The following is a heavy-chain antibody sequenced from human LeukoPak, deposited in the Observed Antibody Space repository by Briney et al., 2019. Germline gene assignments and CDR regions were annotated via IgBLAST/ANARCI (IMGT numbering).Heavy chain of an antibody. D-gene: IGHD1-1*01. V-gene: IGHV4-39*07. J-gene: IGHJ4*02. CDR2: IYYSGST. CDR3: ARRYNWNDRWD. CDR1: GGSISSTNYY. Sequence: PSETLSLTCTVSGGSISSTNYYWGWIRQPPGKGLEWIGSIYYSGSTYYNPSLKSRLTISLDTSKNQFSLRLSSVTAADTAFYYCARRYNWNDRWDWGQGSLVTVSP.